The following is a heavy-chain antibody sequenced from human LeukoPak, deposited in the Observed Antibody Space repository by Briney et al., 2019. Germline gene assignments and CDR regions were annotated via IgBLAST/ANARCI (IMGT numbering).Heavy chain of an antibody. Sequence: PGGSLRLSCAASGFTFSSYSMSWIRQAPGKGLEWVSYISSSGSTIYYADSVKGRFTISRDNAKNSLYLQMNSLRAEDTAVYYCARGLLWFGTYAFDIWGQGTMVTVSS. CDR3: ARGLLWFGTYAFDI. CDR1: GFTFSSYS. CDR2: ISSSGSTI. J-gene: IGHJ3*02. V-gene: IGHV3-48*04. D-gene: IGHD3-10*01.